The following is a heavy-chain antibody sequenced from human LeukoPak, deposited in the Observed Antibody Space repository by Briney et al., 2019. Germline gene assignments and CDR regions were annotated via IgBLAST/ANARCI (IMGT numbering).Heavy chain of an antibody. Sequence: ASVKVSCKASGYTFTGYYMHWVRQAPGQGLEWMGWINPNSGGTNYAQKFQGRVTMTRDTSISTAYMELSRLRSDDTAVYYCARHLKDDYNYLDFDSWGQGTLVTVSS. D-gene: IGHD5-24*01. CDR1: GYTFTGYY. V-gene: IGHV1-2*02. J-gene: IGHJ4*02. CDR2: INPNSGGT. CDR3: ARHLKDDYNYLDFDS.